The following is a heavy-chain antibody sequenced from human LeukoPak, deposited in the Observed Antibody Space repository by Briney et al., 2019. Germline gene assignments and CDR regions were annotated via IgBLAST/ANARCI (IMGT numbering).Heavy chain of an antibody. D-gene: IGHD3-22*01. CDR3: AKAPSMMVVVNFDY. CDR2: ISGSGGST. Sequence: GGSLRLSCAASGFTFSSYAMSWVRQAPGKGLEWVSAISGSGGSTYYADSVKGRFTISRDDSKNTLYLQMNSLRAEDTAVYYCAKAPSMMVVVNFDYWGQGTLVTVSS. J-gene: IGHJ4*02. V-gene: IGHV3-23*01. CDR1: GFTFSSYA.